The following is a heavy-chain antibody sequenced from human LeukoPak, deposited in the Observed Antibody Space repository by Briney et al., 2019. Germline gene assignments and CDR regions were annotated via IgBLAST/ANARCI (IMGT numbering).Heavy chain of an antibody. CDR3: AREGGDYAAWFDP. CDR1: GGTFSSYA. J-gene: IGHJ5*02. D-gene: IGHD4-17*01. Sequence: GASVKVSCKASGGTFSSYAISWVRQAPGQGLEWMGGIIPIFGTANYAQKFQGRVTITTDESTSTAYMELSSLRSEDTAVYYCAREGGDYAAWFDPWGQGTLVTVSS. V-gene: IGHV1-69*05. CDR2: IIPIFGTA.